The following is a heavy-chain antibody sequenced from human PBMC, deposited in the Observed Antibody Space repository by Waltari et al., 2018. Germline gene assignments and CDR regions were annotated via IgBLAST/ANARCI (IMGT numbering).Heavy chain of an antibody. V-gene: IGHV4-39*07. CDR2: IYYSGST. J-gene: IGHJ6*03. Sequence: QLQLQESGPGLVKPSETLSLTCTVSGSPIRSSSYYWGWIRQPPWKGLEWIGSIYYSGSTYYNPSLKSRVTISVDTSKNQFSLKLSSVTAADTAVYYCASGHRDPSLYYYYYYMDVWGKGTTVTISS. CDR1: GSPIRSSSYY. CDR3: ASGHRDPSLYYYYYYMDV.